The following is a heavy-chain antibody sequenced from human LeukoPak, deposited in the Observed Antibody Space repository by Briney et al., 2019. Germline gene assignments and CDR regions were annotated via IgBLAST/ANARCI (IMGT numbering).Heavy chain of an antibody. CDR2: THHGGNT. D-gene: IGHD4-23*01. J-gene: IGHJ5*02. V-gene: IGHV4-4*02. CDR3: ALTGGDWFDP. CDR1: GGSITSINW. Sequence: PSGTLSLTCAVSGGSITSINWWNWVRQPPGKGLEWIGETHHGGNTKYSPSLKSRLTISVDKSKNQFSLELSSVTAADTAVYYCALTGGDWFDPWGQGTLVTVSS.